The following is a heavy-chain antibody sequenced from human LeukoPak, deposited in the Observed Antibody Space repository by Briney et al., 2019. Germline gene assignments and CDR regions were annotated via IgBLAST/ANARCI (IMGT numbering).Heavy chain of an antibody. Sequence: SLKASCKASGYTFTGYYMHCVRQAPGQGLEWMGWINPNSGGTNYTQKFQGRVTMTRDTSISTAYMELSRLRSDDTAVYYCARTLTIFGVVTDFDYWGQGTLVTVSS. J-gene: IGHJ4*02. V-gene: IGHV1-2*02. CDR2: INPNSGGT. D-gene: IGHD3-3*01. CDR3: ARTLTIFGVVTDFDY. CDR1: GYTFTGYY.